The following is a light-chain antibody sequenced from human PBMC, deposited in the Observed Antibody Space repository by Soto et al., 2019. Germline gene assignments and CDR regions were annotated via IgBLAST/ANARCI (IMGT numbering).Light chain of an antibody. Sequence: QSVLTQPPSVSGAPGQRVTISCTGSSSNIGAGYDVHWYQQLPGTAPKLLIYGNSNRPSGVPHRVSGSKAGTSASLAITGLQADDEADYYCQSYDRSLSVVVFGGGTKLTVL. CDR3: QSYDRSLSVVV. CDR2: GNS. CDR1: SSNIGAGYD. J-gene: IGLJ2*01. V-gene: IGLV1-40*01.